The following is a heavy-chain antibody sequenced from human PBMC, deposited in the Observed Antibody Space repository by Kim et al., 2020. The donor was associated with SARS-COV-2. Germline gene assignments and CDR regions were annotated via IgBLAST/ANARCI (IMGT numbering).Heavy chain of an antibody. V-gene: IGHV3-23*01. Sequence: AVSGRGRVTISRDNSKNTLYLEMNSLRAEDTAMYYWGREVGSSGWYTIDYWGQGTLVTVSS. CDR3: GREVGSSGWYTIDY. D-gene: IGHD6-13*01. J-gene: IGHJ4*02.